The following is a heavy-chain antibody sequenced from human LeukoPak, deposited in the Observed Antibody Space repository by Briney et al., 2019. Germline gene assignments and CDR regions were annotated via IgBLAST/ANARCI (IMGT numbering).Heavy chain of an antibody. Sequence: GGSLRLSCAASGFTFSSYGMHWVRQAPGKGLEWVAFIRYDGSNKYYADSVKGRFTISRDNSKNTLYLQMNSLRAEDTAVYYCAKDRIAEADHYFDYWGQGTLVTVSS. D-gene: IGHD6-13*01. CDR2: IRYDGSNK. V-gene: IGHV3-30*02. CDR3: AKDRIAEADHYFDY. J-gene: IGHJ4*02. CDR1: GFTFSSYG.